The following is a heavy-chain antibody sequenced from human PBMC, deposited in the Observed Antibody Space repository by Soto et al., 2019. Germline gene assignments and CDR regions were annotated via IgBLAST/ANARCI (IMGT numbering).Heavy chain of an antibody. CDR3: AVSHYCSGGDCTNQSLYYFDY. Sequence: GASVKVSCKASGYTFTGHHIHWVRQAPGQGLEWVGWINPNTGGTNYAQKFQGRVTMTRDTSISTAYMELSRLRSDDTAVYYCAVSHYCSGGDCTNQSLYYFDYWGQGTVVTVSS. CDR2: INPNTGGT. V-gene: IGHV1-2*02. CDR1: GYTFTGHH. J-gene: IGHJ4*02. D-gene: IGHD2-15*01.